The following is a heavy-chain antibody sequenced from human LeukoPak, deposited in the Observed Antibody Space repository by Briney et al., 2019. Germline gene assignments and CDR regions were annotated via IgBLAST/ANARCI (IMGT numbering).Heavy chain of an antibody. CDR1: GFTFINAW. CDR3: TRLSGLDY. Sequence: GGSLRLSCAASGFTFINAWMAWVRQASGKGLEWVGRIRSKANSYATAYAASVKGRFTISRDDSKNTAYLQMNSLKTEDTAVYYCTRLSGLDYWGQGTLVTVSS. CDR2: IRSKANSYAT. J-gene: IGHJ4*02. D-gene: IGHD1-26*01. V-gene: IGHV3-73*01.